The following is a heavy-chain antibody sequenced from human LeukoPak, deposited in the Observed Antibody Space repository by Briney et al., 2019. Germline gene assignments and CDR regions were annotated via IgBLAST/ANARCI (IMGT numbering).Heavy chain of an antibody. J-gene: IGHJ4*02. CDR1: GFTFTKYG. Sequence: GGTLRLSCAASGFTFTKYGMSWVRQAPGKGLEWISTISDSGAYTYYADFVKGRFTVSRDNSKNMVFLEVNSLRAEDTATYFCAKGRILWFGEQSDFDYWGQGTLVTVSS. D-gene: IGHD3-10*01. CDR2: ISDSGAYT. V-gene: IGHV3-23*01. CDR3: AKGRILWFGEQSDFDY.